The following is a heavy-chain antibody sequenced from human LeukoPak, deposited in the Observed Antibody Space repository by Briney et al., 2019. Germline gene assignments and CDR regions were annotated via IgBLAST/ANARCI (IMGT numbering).Heavy chain of an antibody. J-gene: IGHJ4*02. Sequence: SGGSLRLSCAASGFTFSSYAMSRVRQAPGKGLEWVSAISGSGGSTYYADSVKGRFTISRDNSKNTLYLQMNSLRAEDTAVYYCAKDRGNSPVGDYWGQGTLVTVSS. CDR3: AKDRGNSPVGDY. D-gene: IGHD1/OR15-1a*01. V-gene: IGHV3-23*01. CDR2: ISGSGGST. CDR1: GFTFSSYA.